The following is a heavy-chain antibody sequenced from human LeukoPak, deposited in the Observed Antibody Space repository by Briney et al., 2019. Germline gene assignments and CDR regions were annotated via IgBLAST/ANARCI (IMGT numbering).Heavy chain of an antibody. CDR3: AREAPRGGFDY. CDR1: RATSSGYA. V-gene: IGHV1-69*05. J-gene: IGHJ4*02. CDR2: IIPIFGTA. D-gene: IGHD3-16*01. Sequence: SVTVSYKPDRATSSGYAISVVLGAPGHRIEKMGGIIPIFGTANYAQKFQGRVTITTDESTSIAYMELSSLRSEDTAVYYCAREAPRGGFDYWGQSTLVTVSS.